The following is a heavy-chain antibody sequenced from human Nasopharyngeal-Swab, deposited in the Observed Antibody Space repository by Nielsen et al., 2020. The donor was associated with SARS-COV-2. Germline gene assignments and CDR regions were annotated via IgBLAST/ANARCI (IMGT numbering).Heavy chain of an antibody. V-gene: IGHV4-59*08. CDR2: IYYSGST. CDR1: GGSISGYY. Sequence: GSLRLSCTVAGGSISGYYWSWIRQPPGKGLAWIGYIYYSGSTNYNPSLKSRLTISVDTSKNQFSLKLTSVTAADTAVYYCARSPGYYFDYWGQGTLVTVSS. CDR3: ARSPGYYFDY. J-gene: IGHJ4*02.